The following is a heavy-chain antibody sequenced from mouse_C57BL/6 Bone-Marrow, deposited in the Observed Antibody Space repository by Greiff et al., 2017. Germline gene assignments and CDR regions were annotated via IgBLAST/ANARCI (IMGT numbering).Heavy chain of an antibody. J-gene: IGHJ1*03. CDR2: ITYDGSSS. D-gene: IGHD1-1*01. V-gene: IGHV5-16*01. Sequence: EVQLVESEGGLVQPGSSLKLSCTASGFTFSDYYMAWVRQVPEKGLEWVSNITYDGSSSSYLDSLKSRFIISSDHAKNILYLQMIRLKSEDTATYYCAMGTTVVGDWYFDVWGTGTTVTVAS. CDR3: AMGTTVVGDWYFDV. CDR1: GFTFSDYY.